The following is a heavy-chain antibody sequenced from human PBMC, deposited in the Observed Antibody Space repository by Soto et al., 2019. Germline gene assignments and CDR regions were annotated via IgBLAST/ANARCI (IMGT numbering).Heavy chain of an antibody. Sequence: VQLVESGGGLVQPGGSRRLSCAGSGLTFSSSWMHWVRQGPGKGLVWVSRINFDGSATHYADSVQGRFTISRDNAKNVLYLQMTNLSAEDTAVYYCARDRGNYNGIFDYWGQGTLVTVSS. CDR2: INFDGSAT. CDR1: GLTFSSSW. V-gene: IGHV3-74*01. D-gene: IGHD4-4*01. CDR3: ARDRGNYNGIFDY. J-gene: IGHJ4*02.